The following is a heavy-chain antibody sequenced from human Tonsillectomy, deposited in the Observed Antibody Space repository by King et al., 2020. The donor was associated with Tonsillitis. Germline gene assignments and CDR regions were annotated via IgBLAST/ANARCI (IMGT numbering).Heavy chain of an antibody. V-gene: IGHV3-74*01. CDR1: GFTFRSYW. Sequence: VQLVESGGGVVQPGGSLRLSCAASGFTFRSYWMHWVRQAPGKGLVWVSRIKSDGSTTSYADSVKGRFTISRDNAKNTLYLQMNSLRAEDTAVYYCARSAYFDYWGQGTLVTVSS. J-gene: IGHJ4*02. CDR2: IKSDGSTT. CDR3: ARSAYFDY.